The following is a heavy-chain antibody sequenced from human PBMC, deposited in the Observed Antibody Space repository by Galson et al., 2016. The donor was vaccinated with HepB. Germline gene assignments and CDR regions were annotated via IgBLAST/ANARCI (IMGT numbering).Heavy chain of an antibody. CDR2: SSTNTGNT. D-gene: IGHD6-19*01. V-gene: IGHV1-18*01. CDR1: GYTFNHYV. Sequence: SVKVSCKASGYTFNHYVITWVRQAPGQGLEWLGWSSTNTGNTPHAQSLLGRVTMTADTSTNTAYMELRSLRSDDTAVYYCARGSKTAGVDWGQGTPVTVSS. CDR3: ARGSKTAGVD. J-gene: IGHJ4*02.